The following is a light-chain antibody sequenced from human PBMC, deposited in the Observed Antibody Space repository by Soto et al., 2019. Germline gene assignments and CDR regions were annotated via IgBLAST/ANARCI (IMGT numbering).Light chain of an antibody. V-gene: IGLV2-14*01. Sequence: QSVLTQAASVSGSPGQSVTISCSGSSSDVGAYNYVSWYQRHPGKAPKLMIYDVTNRPSGVSNRFSGSKSGNTASLTISGLQAEDEADYFCSSYPSSSTVVFGGGTKLPVL. J-gene: IGLJ3*02. CDR1: SSDVGAYNY. CDR3: SSYPSSSTVV. CDR2: DVT.